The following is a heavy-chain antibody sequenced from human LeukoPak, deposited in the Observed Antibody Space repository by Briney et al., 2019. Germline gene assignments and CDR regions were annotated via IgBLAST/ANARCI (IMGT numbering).Heavy chain of an antibody. V-gene: IGHV1-2*02. CDR3: ARGRGMVRGYTMCYFDY. CDR2: INPNSGGT. CDR1: GYTFTGYY. D-gene: IGHD3-10*01. J-gene: IGHJ4*02. Sequence: ASVKVSCKASGYTFTGYYMHWVRQAPGQGLEWMGWINPNSGGTNYTQKFQGRVTMTRDTSISTAYMELSRLRSDDTAVYYCARGRGMVRGYTMCYFDYWGQGTLVTVSS.